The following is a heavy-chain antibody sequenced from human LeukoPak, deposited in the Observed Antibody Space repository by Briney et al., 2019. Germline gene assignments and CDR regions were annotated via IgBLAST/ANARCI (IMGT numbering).Heavy chain of an antibody. CDR3: AKGPLDYIHGTHYFDY. CDR2: ISGGSSFT. V-gene: IGHV3-23*01. J-gene: IGHJ4*02. CDR1: GFSFSSFS. D-gene: IGHD4-11*01. Sequence: QSGGSLRLSCAASGFSFSSFSMNWVRQAPGKGLEWVSYISGGSSFTYYADSVKGRFTISRDNSKNTLYLQMNSLRAGDTAVYYCAKGPLDYIHGTHYFDYWGQGTLVTVSS.